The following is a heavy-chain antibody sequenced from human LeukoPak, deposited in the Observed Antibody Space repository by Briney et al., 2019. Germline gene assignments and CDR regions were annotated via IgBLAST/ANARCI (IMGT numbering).Heavy chain of an antibody. CDR1: GFTFGDYY. CDR2: ISSSGSTI. CDR3: ARYGVVAAIDY. D-gene: IGHD2-15*01. V-gene: IGHV3-11*01. J-gene: IGHJ4*02. Sequence: GGSLRLSCAASGFTFGDYYMSWIRQAPGKGLEWVSYISSSGSTIYYADSVKGRFTISRDNAKNSLYLQVNSLRAEDTAVYYCARYGVVAAIDYWGQGTLVTVSS.